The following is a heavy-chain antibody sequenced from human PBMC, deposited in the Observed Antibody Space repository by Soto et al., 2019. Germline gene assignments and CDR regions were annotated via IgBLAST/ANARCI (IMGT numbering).Heavy chain of an antibody. Sequence: QVQLVESGGGLVKPGGSLRLSCVASGFTFSDYYMSWIREAPGKGLEVISYISSSDTYAFYADSVKGRFTISRDNANRYLYLLMNSLKADDTAVYYCARSMIRGAHFDFWGQGTLVTVSS. CDR3: ARSMIRGAHFDF. V-gene: IGHV3-11*05. D-gene: IGHD1-26*01. CDR1: GFTFSDYY. J-gene: IGHJ4*02. CDR2: ISSSDTYA.